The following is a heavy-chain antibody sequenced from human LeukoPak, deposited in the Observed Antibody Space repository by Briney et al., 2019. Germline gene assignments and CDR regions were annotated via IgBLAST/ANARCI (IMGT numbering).Heavy chain of an antibody. D-gene: IGHD3-3*01. J-gene: IGHJ4*02. CDR3: AKDQAYYDFWSGLDY. CDR1: GFTFSSYG. Sequence: GGSLRLSCAASGFTFSSYGMHWVRQAPGKGLEGVAFIRYDGSNKYYTDSVKGRFTISRDTSKNTLYLQMNSLRAEDTAVYYCAKDQAYYDFWSGLDYWGQGTLVTVSS. CDR2: IRYDGSNK. V-gene: IGHV3-30*02.